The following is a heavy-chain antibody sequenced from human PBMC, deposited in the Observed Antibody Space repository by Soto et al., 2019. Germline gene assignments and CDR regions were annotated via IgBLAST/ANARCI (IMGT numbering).Heavy chain of an antibody. CDR3: ARGGRFFASTMGMNMDV. D-gene: IGHD3-3*01. CDR2: INPRGDSP. CDR1: GFIFNNYY. Sequence: QEQLVQSGAEVKKPGASVKVSCKSSGFIFNNYYIHWVRQAPGEGLEWMGIINPRGDSPTPAPKFEGRVTMTRETSTTTAYRQLSRLRSDDTAVYYCARGGRFFASTMGMNMDVWGQGTTVTVAS. V-gene: IGHV1-46*02. J-gene: IGHJ6*02.